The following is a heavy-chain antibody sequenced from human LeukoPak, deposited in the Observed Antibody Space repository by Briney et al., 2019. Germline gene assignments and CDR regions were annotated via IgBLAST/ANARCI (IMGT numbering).Heavy chain of an antibody. CDR3: ARAGSLTGTTTHYYYMDV. V-gene: IGHV3-21*01. D-gene: IGHD1-7*01. CDR1: GFTFSSYS. J-gene: IGHJ6*03. CDR2: ISSSSSYI. Sequence: GGSLRLSCAASGFTFSSYSMNWVRQAPGKGLEWVSSISSSSSYIYYADSVKGRFTISRDNAKNSLYLQMNSLRAEDTAVYYCARAGSLTGTTTHYYYMDVWGKGTTATVSS.